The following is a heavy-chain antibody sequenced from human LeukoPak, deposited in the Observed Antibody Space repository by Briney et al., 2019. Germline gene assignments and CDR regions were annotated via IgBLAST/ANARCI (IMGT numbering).Heavy chain of an antibody. CDR2: IYHSGST. CDR1: GGSISSGGYS. J-gene: IGHJ5*02. V-gene: IGHV4-30-2*01. CDR3: ARVQFWSGSNWFDP. Sequence: SQTLSLTCAVSGGSISSGGYSWSWIRQPPGMGLEWIVYIYHSGSTYYNPSLKSRVTISVDRSKNQFSLKLSSVTAADTAVYYCARVQFWSGSNWFDPWGQGTLVTVSS. D-gene: IGHD3-3*01.